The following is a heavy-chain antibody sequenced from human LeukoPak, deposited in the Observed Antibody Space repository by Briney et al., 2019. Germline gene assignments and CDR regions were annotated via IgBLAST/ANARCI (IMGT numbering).Heavy chain of an antibody. D-gene: IGHD1-26*01. CDR1: GFTFSSYG. CDR2: IWYDGSNK. J-gene: IGHJ6*03. V-gene: IGHV3-33*01. CDR3: ARAGVGATYYYYYMDV. Sequence: GGSLRLSCAASGFTFSSYGMHWVRQAPGKGLEWVAVIWYDGSNKYYADSVKGRFTISRDNSKNTLYLQMNSLRAGDTAVYYCARAGVGATYYYYYMDVWGKGTTVTVSS.